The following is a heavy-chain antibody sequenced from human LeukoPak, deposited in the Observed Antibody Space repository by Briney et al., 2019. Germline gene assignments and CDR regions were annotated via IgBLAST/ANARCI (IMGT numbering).Heavy chain of an antibody. Sequence: ASVKVSCKASGYTFTGYYMHWVRQAPGQGLEWMGRINPNSGGTKYAQKFQGRVTMTRDTSISTAYMELSRLRSDDTAVYYCARFARQVATLTLWGQGTLVTVSS. CDR1: GYTFTGYY. CDR2: INPNSGGT. CDR3: ARFARQVATLTL. D-gene: IGHD5-12*01. V-gene: IGHV1-2*06. J-gene: IGHJ4*02.